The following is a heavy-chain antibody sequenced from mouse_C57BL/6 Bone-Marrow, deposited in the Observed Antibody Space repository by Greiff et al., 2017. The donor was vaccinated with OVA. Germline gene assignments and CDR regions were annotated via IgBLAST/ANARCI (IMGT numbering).Heavy chain of an antibody. CDR3: ARSCYRGAMDY. Sequence: VQLVESGAELARPGASVKMSCKASGYTFTSYTMHWVKQRPGQGLEWIGYINPSSGYTKYNQKFKDKATLTADKSSSTAYMQLSSLTSEDSAVYYCARSCYRGAMDYWGQGTSVTVSS. J-gene: IGHJ4*01. CDR1: GYTFTSYT. CDR2: INPSSGYT. D-gene: IGHD3-1*01. V-gene: IGHV1-4*01.